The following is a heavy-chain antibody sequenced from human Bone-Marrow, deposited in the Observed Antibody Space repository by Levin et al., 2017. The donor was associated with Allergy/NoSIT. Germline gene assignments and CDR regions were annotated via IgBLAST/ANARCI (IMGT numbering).Heavy chain of an antibody. CDR2: ISSDGSNE. CDR3: AREKVTMVVEIIESYFDY. Sequence: GESLKISCAASGFTFSAFGMHWVRQPPGRGLEWVAVISSDGSNEYYADSVKGRFTISRDNSKNTLYLQMNSLRGEDTAVYYCAREKVTMVVEIIESYFDYWGQGTLVTVSS. J-gene: IGHJ4*02. V-gene: IGHV3-30*19. D-gene: IGHD2-15*01. CDR1: GFTFSAFG.